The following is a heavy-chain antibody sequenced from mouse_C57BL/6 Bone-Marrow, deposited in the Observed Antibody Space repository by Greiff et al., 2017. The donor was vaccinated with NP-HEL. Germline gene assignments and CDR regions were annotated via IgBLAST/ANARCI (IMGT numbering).Heavy chain of an antibody. D-gene: IGHD1-1*02. V-gene: IGHV1-72*01. CDR3: ARGSYFPWFAY. Sequence: QVQLQQPGAELVKPGASVKLSCKASGYTFTSYWMHWVKQRPGRGLEWIGRIDPNSGGTKYNEKFKSKATLTVDKPASTAYMQLSSLTSEDSAVYYCARGSYFPWFAYWGQGTLVTVSA. CDR1: GYTFTSYW. CDR2: IDPNSGGT. J-gene: IGHJ3*01.